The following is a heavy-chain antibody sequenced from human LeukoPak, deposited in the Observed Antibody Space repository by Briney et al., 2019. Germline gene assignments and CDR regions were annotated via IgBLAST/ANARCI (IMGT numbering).Heavy chain of an antibody. J-gene: IGHJ4*02. V-gene: IGHV3-21*01. CDR2: ITSGSKYI. CDR3: ARDEETVAGLNGFDL. Sequence: PGRSLRLSCAASQFAFSSYSMNWFRQAPGKGLEWVASITSGSKYIFYADSVKGRFTISRDNAENSLCLQMNSLRAEDTGVYYCARDEETVAGLNGFDLWGQGTLVTVSS. CDR1: QFAFSSYS. D-gene: IGHD6-19*01.